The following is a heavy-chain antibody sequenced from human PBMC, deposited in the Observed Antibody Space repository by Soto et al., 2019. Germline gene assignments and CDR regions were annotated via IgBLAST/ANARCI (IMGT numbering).Heavy chain of an antibody. J-gene: IGHJ4*02. CDR1: GYTFTSYY. V-gene: IGHV1-46*01. CDR3: ARTDVLRFLEWLPDY. Sequence: QVQLVQSGAEVKKPGASVKVSCKASGYTFTSYYMHWVRQAPGQGLEWMGIINPSGGSTSHAQKFQGRVTMTRDTSTSTVYMELSSLRSEDTAVYYCARTDVLRFLEWLPDYWGQGTLVTVSS. CDR2: INPSGGST. D-gene: IGHD3-3*01.